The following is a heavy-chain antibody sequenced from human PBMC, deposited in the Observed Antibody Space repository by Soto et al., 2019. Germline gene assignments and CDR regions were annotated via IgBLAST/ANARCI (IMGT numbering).Heavy chain of an antibody. J-gene: IGHJ4*02. CDR3: ARGGWRPIDH. D-gene: IGHD3-3*01. CDR1: GASRNKYC. CDR2: VSNTATT. Sequence: SETLSLTCTVSGASRNKYCFAWIRQSPGGGLESIGYVSNTATTTYNPSLKNRVTISVDASKSQFYLKLRSVTAADTAVYYCARGGWRPIDHWGQRTLVTVS. V-gene: IGHV4-59*08.